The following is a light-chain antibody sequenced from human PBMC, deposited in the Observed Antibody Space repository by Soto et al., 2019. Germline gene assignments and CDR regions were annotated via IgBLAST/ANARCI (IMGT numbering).Light chain of an antibody. Sequence: DIQMTQSPSTLSASVGARVTISCRASQTISNWLAWYQQPPGKPPKLLIYAASSLQSGVPSRFSGTGSGTDCTLTISSLQPEDFEIYYCQQSFNSPRTFGQGTKVDIK. V-gene: IGKV1-39*01. CDR2: AAS. CDR3: QQSFNSPRT. CDR1: QTISNW. J-gene: IGKJ1*01.